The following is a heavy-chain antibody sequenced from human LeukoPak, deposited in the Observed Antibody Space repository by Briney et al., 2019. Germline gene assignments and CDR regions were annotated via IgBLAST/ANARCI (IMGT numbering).Heavy chain of an antibody. V-gene: IGHV4-34*01. CDR2: INHSGST. CDR3: ARGGYDILTGYSPRFDP. J-gene: IGHJ5*02. Sequence: PSETLPLTCAVYGGSFSGYYRSWIRQPPGKGLEWIGEINHSGSTNYNPSLKSRVTISVDTSKKQFSLKLTSVTAADTAVYYCARGGYDILTGYSPRFDPWGQGTLVTVSS. D-gene: IGHD3-9*01. CDR1: GGSFSGYY.